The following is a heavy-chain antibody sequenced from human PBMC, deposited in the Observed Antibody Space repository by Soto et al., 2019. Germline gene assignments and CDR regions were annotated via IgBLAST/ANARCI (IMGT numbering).Heavy chain of an antibody. CDR2: ISSSSSEV. D-gene: IGHD2-2*01. J-gene: IGHJ4*02. V-gene: IGHV3-21*01. Sequence: EVQLVESGGGLVKPGGSLRLSCAASGFTFSSYSMNWVRQAPGKGLEWVSSISSSSSEVYYADSVKARFTISRDNVKNSLYLQMNVLRAEDTAVYYCARDGPCDQSDDWGQGTLVTVSS. CDR1: GFTFSSYS. CDR3: ARDGPCDQSDD.